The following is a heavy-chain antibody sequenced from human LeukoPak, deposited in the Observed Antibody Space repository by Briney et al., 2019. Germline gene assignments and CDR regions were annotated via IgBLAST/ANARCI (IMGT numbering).Heavy chain of an antibody. J-gene: IGHJ4*02. CDR3: ARVGYPSIGYPIDY. D-gene: IGHD3-22*01. CDR2: IYYDGSNE. Sequence: PGGSLRLSCAASGFPFTSYGMHWVRQAPGKGLEWVAVIYYDGSNEYYADSVKGRFTISRDTSKNTLYLQMNSLTADDTAVYYCARVGYPSIGYPIDYWGQGTLVTVSS. CDR1: GFPFTSYG. V-gene: IGHV3-33*01.